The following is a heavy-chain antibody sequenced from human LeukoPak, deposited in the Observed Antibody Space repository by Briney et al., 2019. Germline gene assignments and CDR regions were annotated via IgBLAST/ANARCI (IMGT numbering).Heavy chain of an antibody. CDR3: ARVDGPPLGYCSGGSCEADDY. Sequence: ASVKVSCKASGYTFTGYYMHWVRQAPGQGLEWMGRINPNSGGTNYAQKFQGRVTMTRDTSISTAYMELSRLRSDDTAVYYCARVDGPPLGYCSGGSCEADDYWGQGTLVTVSS. J-gene: IGHJ4*02. D-gene: IGHD2-15*01. CDR1: GYTFTGYY. CDR2: INPNSGGT. V-gene: IGHV1-2*06.